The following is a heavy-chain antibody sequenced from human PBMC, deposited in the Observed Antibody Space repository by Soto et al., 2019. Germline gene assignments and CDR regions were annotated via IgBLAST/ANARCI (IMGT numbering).Heavy chain of an antibody. V-gene: IGHV3-33*01. D-gene: IGHD4-17*01. CDR3: ARGPMTTVTTWGDWYFDL. J-gene: IGHJ2*01. CDR2: IWYDGTNK. Sequence: QVQLVESGGGVVQPGRFLRLSCATSGFIFSSYGMHWVRQGPGKGLEWVAVIWYDGTNKYYADSVNGRFTISRDDSKNTLYLQMNSLRAEDTAVYYCARGPMTTVTTWGDWYFDLWGRGTLVTVSS. CDR1: GFIFSSYG.